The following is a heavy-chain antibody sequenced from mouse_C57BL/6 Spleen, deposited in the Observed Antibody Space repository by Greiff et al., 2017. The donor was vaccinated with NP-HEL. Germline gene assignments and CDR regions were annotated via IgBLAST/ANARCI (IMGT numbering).Heavy chain of an antibody. V-gene: IGHV1-81*01. CDR3: ARHYGSSLYWYFDV. D-gene: IGHD1-1*01. Sequence: VKLQQSGAELARPGASVKLSCKASGYTFTSYGISWVKQRTGQGLEWIGEIYPRSGNTYYNEKFKGKATLTADKSSSTAYMELRSLTSEDSAVYFCARHYGSSLYWYFDVWGTGTTVTVSS. J-gene: IGHJ1*03. CDR1: GYTFTSYG. CDR2: IYPRSGNT.